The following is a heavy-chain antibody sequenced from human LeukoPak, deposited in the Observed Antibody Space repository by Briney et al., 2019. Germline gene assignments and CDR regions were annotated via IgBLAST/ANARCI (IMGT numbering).Heavy chain of an antibody. CDR1: GGSISSDY. CDR2: IYYSGTT. Sequence: PSETLSLTCTVSGGSISSDYWGWIRQSPGKGLEWIGYIYYSGTTYYNPSLKSRVTMSVDTSENQFSLRLSSLTDADTAFYYCARGFYSPHYWGQGTRVIVSS. J-gene: IGHJ4*02. V-gene: IGHV4-59*01. CDR3: ARGFYSPHY. D-gene: IGHD4-11*01.